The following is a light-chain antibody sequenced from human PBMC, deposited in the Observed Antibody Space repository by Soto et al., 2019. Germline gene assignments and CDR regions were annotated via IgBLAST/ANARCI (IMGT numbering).Light chain of an antibody. CDR2: RAS. CDR1: QSINTY. CDR3: QQYNDYSMWT. J-gene: IGKJ1*01. V-gene: IGKV1-5*03. Sequence: DIQMTQSPSTLSASVGDRVTITCRVSQSINTYLAWYQQKPGKAPKLLIYRASSLESGVPSRFSGSGSGTEFTLTVSSLQPDDFATYYCQQYNDYSMWTFGQGTKVEIK.